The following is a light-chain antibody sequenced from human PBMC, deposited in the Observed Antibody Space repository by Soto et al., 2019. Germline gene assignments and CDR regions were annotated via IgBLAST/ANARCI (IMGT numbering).Light chain of an antibody. J-gene: IGKJ2*01. CDR1: QGISNY. CDR2: AAS. CDR3: QKYNSAPRT. Sequence: DIQMTQSPSSLSVSVGDRVTITCRASQGISNYLAWFQQKLGKVPELLIYAASTLQSGVPSRFSGSGSGKNFTLTISSLQPEDVATYYCQKYNSAPRTFGQGTKLEIK. V-gene: IGKV1-27*01.